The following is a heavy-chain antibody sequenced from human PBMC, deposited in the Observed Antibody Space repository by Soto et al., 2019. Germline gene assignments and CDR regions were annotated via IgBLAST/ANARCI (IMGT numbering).Heavy chain of an antibody. D-gene: IGHD5-18*01. CDR1: GGSISSYY. Sequence: SETLSLTCTVSGGSISSYYWSWIRQPPGKGLEWIGYIYYSGSTNYNPSLKSRVTISVDTSKNQLSLKLCSVTAADTAVYYCARTLYSYGPRFDYWGQGTLVTSPQ. CDR2: IYYSGST. CDR3: ARTLYSYGPRFDY. J-gene: IGHJ4*02. V-gene: IGHV4-59*01.